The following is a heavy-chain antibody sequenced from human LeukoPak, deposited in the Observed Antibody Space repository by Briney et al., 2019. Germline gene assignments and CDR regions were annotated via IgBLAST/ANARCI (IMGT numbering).Heavy chain of an antibody. CDR2: ISGTGDST. CDR3: AKDNPPPPWARYGYFDY. Sequence: QAGGSLRLSCAASRFTFSTYAMSWVRQASGKGLEWVSGISGTGDSTYYADSVKGRFTISRDSSKNTLYLQMNSLRAEDTAVYYCAKDNPPPPWARYGYFDYWGQGTLVTVSS. CDR1: RFTFSTYA. J-gene: IGHJ4*02. V-gene: IGHV3-23*01. D-gene: IGHD5-18*01.